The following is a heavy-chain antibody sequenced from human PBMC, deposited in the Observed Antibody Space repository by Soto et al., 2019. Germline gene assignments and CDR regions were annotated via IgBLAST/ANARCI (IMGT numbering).Heavy chain of an antibody. Sequence: ASVKVSWKASGYTFTSYYMHWVRQAPGQGLEWMGIINPSGGSTSYAQKFQGRVTMTRDTSTSTVYMELSSLRSEDTAVYYCASTLYDPRINYGMDVWGQGTTVTVSS. CDR1: GYTFTSYY. J-gene: IGHJ6*02. CDR3: ASTLYDPRINYGMDV. D-gene: IGHD3-16*01. CDR2: INPSGGST. V-gene: IGHV1-46*01.